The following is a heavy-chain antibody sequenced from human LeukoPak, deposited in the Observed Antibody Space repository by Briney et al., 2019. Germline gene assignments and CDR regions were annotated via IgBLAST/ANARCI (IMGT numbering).Heavy chain of an antibody. CDR2: INHSGST. V-gene: IGHV4-34*01. Sequence: SETLSLTCAVYGGSFSGYYWSWIRQPPGKGLEGIGEINHSGSTNYNPSLKSRVTISVDTSKNQFSLKLSSVTAADTAVYYCASWTLDYWGQGTLVTVSS. CDR3: ASWTLDY. CDR1: GGSFSGYY. D-gene: IGHD3/OR15-3a*01. J-gene: IGHJ4*02.